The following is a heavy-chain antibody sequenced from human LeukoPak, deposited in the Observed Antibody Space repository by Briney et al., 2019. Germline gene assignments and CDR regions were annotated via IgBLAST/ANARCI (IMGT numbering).Heavy chain of an antibody. CDR1: GFTVSNNY. Sequence: GGSLRLSCAASGFTVSNNYMSWVRQAPGKGLEWVSYISSSSSTIYYADSVKGRFTISRDNAKNSLYLQMNSLRAEDTAVYYCARDRGYYYGSGSYDYWGQGTLVTVSS. J-gene: IGHJ4*02. CDR2: ISSSSSTI. D-gene: IGHD3-10*01. V-gene: IGHV3-48*01. CDR3: ARDRGYYYGSGSYDY.